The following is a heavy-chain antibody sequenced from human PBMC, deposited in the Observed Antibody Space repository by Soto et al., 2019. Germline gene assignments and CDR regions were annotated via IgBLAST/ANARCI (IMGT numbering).Heavy chain of an antibody. J-gene: IGHJ4*02. CDR2: IDHDGPT. CDR1: GFTFSNYW. CDR3: VSDSHGAY. Sequence: EVQLVDSGGGLVQPGGSLRLSCAGSGFTFSNYWMHWVRQAPGKGLEWVSRIDHDGPTDYADSVRGRFTTSRDNAANTLYLPMNSLRPEDTAVYYCVSDSHGAYWGQGTLVTVSS. D-gene: IGHD4-17*01. V-gene: IGHV3-74*01.